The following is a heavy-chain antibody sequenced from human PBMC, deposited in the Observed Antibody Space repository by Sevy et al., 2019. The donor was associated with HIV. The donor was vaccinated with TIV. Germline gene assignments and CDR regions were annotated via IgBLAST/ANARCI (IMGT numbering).Heavy chain of an antibody. Sequence: GGSLRLSCVASGFTFSSYEMNWVRQAPGKGLEWVSYISNSGSDIHYSDSLRGRFTISRDNAKNSLFLQMNSLRAEDTAVYYCARDLPPSATTVAHFDYWGQGILVTVSS. CDR2: ISNSGSDI. D-gene: IGHD4-17*01. CDR1: GFTFSSYE. CDR3: ARDLPPSATTVAHFDY. J-gene: IGHJ4*02. V-gene: IGHV3-48*03.